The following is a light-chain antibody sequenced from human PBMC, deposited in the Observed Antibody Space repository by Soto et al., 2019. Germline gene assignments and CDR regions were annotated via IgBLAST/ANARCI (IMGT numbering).Light chain of an antibody. J-gene: IGLJ1*01. V-gene: IGLV2-23*02. CDR2: EVS. Sequence: QSVLTQPASVSGSPGQSNTISCTGTSSDVGSYNLVSWYQQHPGKAPKLMIYEVSKRPSGVSNRFSGSKSGNTASLTISGLQAEDEAAYYCCSYAGSSTYVFGTGTKVTV. CDR1: SSDVGSYNL. CDR3: CSYAGSSTYV.